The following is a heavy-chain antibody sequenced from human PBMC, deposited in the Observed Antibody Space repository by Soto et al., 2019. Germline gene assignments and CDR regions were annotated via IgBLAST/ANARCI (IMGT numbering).Heavy chain of an antibody. V-gene: IGHV4-30-4*01. D-gene: IGHD1-1*01. CDR3: ARLLPTPEVWYFDL. CDR2: LYYSGTT. J-gene: IGHJ2*01. Sequence: QVQVQESGPGLVKPSQTLSLICSVSGGSISRGDYYWSWIRQSPGEGLEWIGHLYYSGTTSYNPSLRSRLTMSVDTSKNQFSLKLDSVTAADTAVYYCARLLPTPEVWYFDLWGRGTLVTVSS. CDR1: GGSISRGDYY.